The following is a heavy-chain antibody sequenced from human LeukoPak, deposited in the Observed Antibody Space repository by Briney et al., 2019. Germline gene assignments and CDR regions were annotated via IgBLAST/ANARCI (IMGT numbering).Heavy chain of an antibody. D-gene: IGHD5-18*01. CDR1: GGSISSYY. Sequence: SETLSLTCTVSGGSISSYYWSWIRQPPGKGLEWIGYIYYGGSTNYNPSLKSRVTISVDTSKNQFSLKLSSVTAADTAVYYCARDTGYSYGFDAFDIWGQGTMVTVSS. CDR2: IYYGGST. V-gene: IGHV4-59*01. J-gene: IGHJ3*02. CDR3: ARDTGYSYGFDAFDI.